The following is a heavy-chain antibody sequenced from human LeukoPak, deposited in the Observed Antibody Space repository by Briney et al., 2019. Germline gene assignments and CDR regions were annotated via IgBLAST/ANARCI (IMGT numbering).Heavy chain of an antibody. CDR1: GFTFSSYS. CDR2: IGGSSSYI. D-gene: IGHD6-19*01. CDR3: ARDRDIAVAGNFDY. J-gene: IGHJ4*02. V-gene: IGHV3-21*01. Sequence: PGGCLRLACAASGFTFSSYSMNWVRQAPGKGLEWVSSIGGSSSYIYYADSVKGRFTISRDNAKNSLYLQINSLRAEDTAVYYCARDRDIAVAGNFDYWGQGTLVTVSS.